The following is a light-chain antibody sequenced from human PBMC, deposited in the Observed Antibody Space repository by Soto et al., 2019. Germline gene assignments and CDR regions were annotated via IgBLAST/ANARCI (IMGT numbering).Light chain of an antibody. CDR1: QSISSY. J-gene: IGKJ2*01. V-gene: IGKV1-39*01. CDR3: QQSYSLPRT. Sequence: DIQMTQSPSSLSASVGDRVTITCRASQSISSYLNWYQQKPGKAPKLLIYAASSLHSGVPSRFSGSGSGTDFPLTISSLQPEDSATSYCQQSYSLPRTFGRGTKLEIK. CDR2: AAS.